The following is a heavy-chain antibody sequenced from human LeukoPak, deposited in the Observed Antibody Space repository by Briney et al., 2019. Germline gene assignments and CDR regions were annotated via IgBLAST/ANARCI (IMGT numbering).Heavy chain of an antibody. Sequence: PGGSLRLSCAASGFTFSDYYMSWIRQAPGKGLEWVSHISSFSNFRSYSDSVKGRFTISRDNAKNSLYLQVNSLRAEDTAVYYCARPTIAAAGNFEYWGQGTLVTVSS. J-gene: IGHJ4*02. CDR2: ISSFSNFR. V-gene: IGHV3-11*03. D-gene: IGHD6-13*01. CDR3: ARPTIAAAGNFEY. CDR1: GFTFSDYY.